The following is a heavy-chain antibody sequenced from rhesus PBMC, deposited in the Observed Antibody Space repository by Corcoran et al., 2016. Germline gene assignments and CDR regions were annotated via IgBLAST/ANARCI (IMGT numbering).Heavy chain of an antibody. CDR1: GFTFSSYW. CDR2: INSGGGST. Sequence: EVQLVESGGGLAKPGGSLRLSCAASGFTFSSYWMNWVRQAPGKGLVWVSAINSGGGSTYYADSVKGRFTISRDNSKNTLSLQMNSLRAEDTAVYYCAKGGIQRVQPVDYWGQGVLVTVSS. CDR3: AKGGIQRVQPVDY. J-gene: IGHJ4*01. D-gene: IGHD5-42*01. V-gene: IGHV3S25*01.